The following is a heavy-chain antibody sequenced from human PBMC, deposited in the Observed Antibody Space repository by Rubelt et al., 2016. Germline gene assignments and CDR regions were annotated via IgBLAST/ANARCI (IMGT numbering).Heavy chain of an antibody. CDR1: GGTFSSYA. CDR2: INPNSGGT. CDR3: ARGTSQGAFDI. V-gene: IGHV1-69*06. J-gene: IGHJ3*02. Sequence: QVQLVQSGAEVKKPGSSVKVSCKASGGTFSSYAISWVRQAPGQGLEWMGWINPNSGGTNYAQKFHGRVTITRDTSASTAYMELSSLRAEDMAVYYCARGTSQGAFDIWGQGTMVTVSS. D-gene: IGHD1-7*01.